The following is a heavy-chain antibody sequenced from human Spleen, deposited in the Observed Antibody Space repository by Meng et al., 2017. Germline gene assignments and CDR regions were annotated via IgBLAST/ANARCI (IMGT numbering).Heavy chain of an antibody. CDR1: GGSFSGYY. Sequence: QMQLQPWGAGLLKPSETLSLTGAVYGGSFSGYYWSWIRQPPGKGLEWIGEINHSGSTNYNPSLESRATISVDTSQNNLSLKLSSVTAADSAVYYCARGPTTMAHDFDYWGQGTLVTVSS. CDR2: INHSGST. CDR3: ARGPTTMAHDFDY. V-gene: IGHV4-34*01. D-gene: IGHD4-11*01. J-gene: IGHJ4*02.